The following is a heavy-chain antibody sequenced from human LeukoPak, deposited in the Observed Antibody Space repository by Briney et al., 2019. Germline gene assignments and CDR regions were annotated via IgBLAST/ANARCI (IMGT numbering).Heavy chain of an antibody. Sequence: SETLSLTCTVSGYSISSGYYWGWIRQPPGKGLEWIGLIYHSGSYYNPSLKSRVTLSVDTSKNQFSLRLSSVTAADTAVYYCAMGMSGPDYWGQGTLVTVSS. V-gene: IGHV4-38-2*02. CDR1: GYSISSGYY. CDR3: AMGMSGPDY. J-gene: IGHJ4*02. D-gene: IGHD1-26*01. CDR2: IYHSGS.